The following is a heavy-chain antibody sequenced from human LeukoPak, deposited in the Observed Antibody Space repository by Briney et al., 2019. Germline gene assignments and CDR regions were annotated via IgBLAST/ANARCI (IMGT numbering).Heavy chain of an antibody. Sequence: PGASLRLSCAASGFTFSSYAMSWVRQAPGKGLEWVSAIPGGGGSTYYADSVKGRFTISRDNSKNTLYLQMNSLRDEDTAVYYCAKDHPDWGSSFQYWGQGTLVTVSS. CDR2: IPGGGGST. V-gene: IGHV3-23*01. CDR1: GFTFSSYA. CDR3: AKDHPDWGSSFQY. J-gene: IGHJ4*02. D-gene: IGHD7-27*01.